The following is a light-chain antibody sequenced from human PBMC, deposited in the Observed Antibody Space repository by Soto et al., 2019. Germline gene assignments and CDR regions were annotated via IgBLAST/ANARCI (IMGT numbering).Light chain of an antibody. J-gene: IGKJ5*01. CDR2: TIS. CDR1: QGIKNA. V-gene: IGKV1-17*01. Sequence: DIPMTQSPSSLSASVGDRVTITCRASQGIKNALGWYQQKPGKAPKRLISTISTLQTGVPSRFSGSGSGTEFTLTISSLQPEDFATYYCLQHNSFPITFGQGTRLEIK. CDR3: LQHNSFPIT.